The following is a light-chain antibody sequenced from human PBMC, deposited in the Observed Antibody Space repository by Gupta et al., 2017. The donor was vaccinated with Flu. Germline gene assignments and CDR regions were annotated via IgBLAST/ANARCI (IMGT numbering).Light chain of an antibody. V-gene: IGLV3-21*02. CDR3: QVWHSTSVI. J-gene: IGLJ2*01. CDR2: EES. Sequence: SFVLTQPPSVSVAPGHTARITCEEKNIGSKSVHWYQQKPGQAPVLGVDEESERASGIPERFYGANSENTANLTITRVEAGDDADDYCQVWHSTSVIFGGGTKLTVL. CDR1: NIGSKS.